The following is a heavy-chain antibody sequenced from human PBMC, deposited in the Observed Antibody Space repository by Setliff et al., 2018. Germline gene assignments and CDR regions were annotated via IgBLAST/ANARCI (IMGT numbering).Heavy chain of an antibody. CDR2: INYSGFT. CDR1: GDSISSSSYY. V-gene: IGHV4-39*01. J-gene: IGHJ3*02. Sequence: SETLSLTCSVSGDSISSSSYYWGWIRQPPGKGLERIGSINYSGFTYYSPSLKSRVIVSVDTSKNQFSLKLSSVTAADTAVYYCARLPGYCNGGNCYGYYTFDIWGQGTMVTVS. D-gene: IGHD2-15*01. CDR3: ARLPGYCNGGNCYGYYTFDI.